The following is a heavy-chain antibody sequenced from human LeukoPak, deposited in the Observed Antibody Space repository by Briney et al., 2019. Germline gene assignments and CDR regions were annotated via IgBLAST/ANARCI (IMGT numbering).Heavy chain of an antibody. V-gene: IGHV4-31*03. J-gene: IGHJ5*02. D-gene: IGHD6-13*01. CDR2: IYYSGST. Sequence: PSQTLSLTCTFSGGSISSGGYFWSWIRQHPGKGLEWIGYIYYSGSTYYNPSLKSRVTISVDTSKNQFSLKLSSVTAADTAVYYCARAAAAGSNWFDPWGQGTLVTVSS. CDR1: GGSISSGGYF. CDR3: ARAAAAGSNWFDP.